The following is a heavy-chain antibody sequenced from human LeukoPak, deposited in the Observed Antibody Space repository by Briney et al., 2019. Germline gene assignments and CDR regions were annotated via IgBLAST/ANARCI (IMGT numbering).Heavy chain of an antibody. J-gene: IGHJ4*02. CDR3: ASVRDTPMAPFDY. Sequence: SETLSLTCTVSGCSISSGGYYWSWIRQHPGKGLEWIGYIYYSGSAAYNPSLKSRVTISVDTSRNQFSLKLTSVTAADTAVYYCASVRDTPMAPFDYWGQGTLVTVSS. D-gene: IGHD5-18*01. V-gene: IGHV4-61*08. CDR2: IYYSGSA. CDR1: GCSISSGGYY.